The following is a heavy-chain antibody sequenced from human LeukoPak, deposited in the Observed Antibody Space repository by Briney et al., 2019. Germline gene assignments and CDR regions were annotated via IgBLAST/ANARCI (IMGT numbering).Heavy chain of an antibody. Sequence: PGGSLRLSCAASGFTFSSYAMHWVRQAPGKGLEWVAVISYDGSNKYYADSVKGRFTISRDNSKNTLYLQMNSLRAGDTAVYYCARSDFGDYSNNYYYYYMDVWGKGTTVTVSS. J-gene: IGHJ6*03. CDR2: ISYDGSNK. CDR3: ARSDFGDYSNNYYYYYMDV. D-gene: IGHD4-11*01. CDR1: GFTFSSYA. V-gene: IGHV3-30*04.